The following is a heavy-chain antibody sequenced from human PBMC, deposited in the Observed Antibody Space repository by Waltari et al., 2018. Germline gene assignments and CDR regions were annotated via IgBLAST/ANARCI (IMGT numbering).Heavy chain of an antibody. V-gene: IGHV3-48*03. Sequence: EVQLVESGGGLVQPGGSLRLSCAASGFTFSSYEMNWVRQAPGKGLEWVSYISSSGSTIYYADSVKGRFTISRDNAKNSLYLQMNSLRAEDTAVYYCARAYCGGDCYFDYWGQGTLVTVSS. D-gene: IGHD2-21*01. CDR2: ISSSGSTI. J-gene: IGHJ4*02. CDR3: ARAYCGGDCYFDY. CDR1: GFTFSSYE.